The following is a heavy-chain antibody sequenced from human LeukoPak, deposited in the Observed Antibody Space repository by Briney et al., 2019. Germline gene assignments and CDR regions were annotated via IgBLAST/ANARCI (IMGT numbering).Heavy chain of an antibody. D-gene: IGHD3-10*01. V-gene: IGHV3-64*04. CDR1: GFTFSSYA. Sequence: GGSLRLSCSASGFTFSSYAMRWVRQAPGGGLEYISAISSDGDNTYFTDSVKGRFTISRDNSKNTLYLQMNSLRAEDTAVYYCARDSYYYASGPTFDYWGQGTLVTVSS. CDR3: ARDSYYYASGPTFDY. CDR2: ISSDGDNT. J-gene: IGHJ4*02.